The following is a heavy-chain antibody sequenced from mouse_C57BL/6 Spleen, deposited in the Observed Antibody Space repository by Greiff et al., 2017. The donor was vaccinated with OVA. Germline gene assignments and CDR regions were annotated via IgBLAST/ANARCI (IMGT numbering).Heavy chain of an antibody. CDR1: GFTFSSYA. V-gene: IGHV5-4*03. Sequence: EVMLVESGGGLVKPGGSLKLSCAASGFTFSSYAMSWVRQTPEKRLEWVATISDGGSYTYYPDNVKGRFTISRDNAKNNLYLQMSHLKSEDTAMYYCAPGYYYGAMDYWGQGTSVTVSS. D-gene: IGHD1-1*01. CDR2: ISDGGSYT. CDR3: APGYYYGAMDY. J-gene: IGHJ4*01.